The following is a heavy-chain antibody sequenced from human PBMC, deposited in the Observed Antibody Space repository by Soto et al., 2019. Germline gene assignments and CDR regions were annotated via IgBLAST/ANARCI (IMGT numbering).Heavy chain of an antibody. CDR1: GGSISSYY. J-gene: IGHJ3*02. CDR3: ARDRVMTTVTTVPYPLAFDI. CDR2: IYYSGST. V-gene: IGHV4-59*01. Sequence: SETLSLTCTVSGGSISSYYWSWIRQPPGKGLEWIGYIYYSGSTNYNPSLKSRVTISVDTSKNQFSLKLSSVTAADTAVYYCARDRVMTTVTTVPYPLAFDIWGQGTMVTVSS. D-gene: IGHD4-17*01.